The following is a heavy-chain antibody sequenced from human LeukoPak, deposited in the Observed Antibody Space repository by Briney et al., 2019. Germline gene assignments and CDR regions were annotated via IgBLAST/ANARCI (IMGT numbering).Heavy chain of an antibody. J-gene: IGHJ4*02. V-gene: IGHV4-39*07. CDR2: IYYSGST. Sequence: PSETLSLTCTVSGGSISSSSYYWGWIRQPPGKGLEWIGSIYYSGSTYYNPSLKSRVTISVDTSKNQFSLKLSSVTAADTAVYYCARAEDSGDYVLDYWGQGTLVTVSS. CDR3: ARAEDSGDYVLDY. D-gene: IGHD4-17*01. CDR1: GGSISSSSYY.